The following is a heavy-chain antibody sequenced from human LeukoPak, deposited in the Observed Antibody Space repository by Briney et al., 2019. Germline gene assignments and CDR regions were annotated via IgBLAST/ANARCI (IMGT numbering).Heavy chain of an antibody. D-gene: IGHD5-18*01. CDR2: LYIGGNT. Sequence: GGSLRLSCAASGLTVNNNYMNWVRQAPGKGLEWVSALYIGGNTYYANSVRGRFTISRDNSKNTLYLQMNSLRAEDTAIYYCMTAAGYNFGQYWGQGTLVTVSS. CDR1: GLTVNNNY. J-gene: IGHJ4*02. V-gene: IGHV3-53*01. CDR3: MTAAGYNFGQY.